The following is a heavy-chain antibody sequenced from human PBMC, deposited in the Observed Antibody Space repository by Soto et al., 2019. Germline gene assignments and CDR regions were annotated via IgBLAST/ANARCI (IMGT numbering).Heavy chain of an antibody. D-gene: IGHD4-17*01. V-gene: IGHV4-59*01. CDR1: VVSISSYY. CDR3: ARVGWTTVGYYFDY. CDR2: IHYSGST. J-gene: IGHJ4*02. Sequence: SETLSLTCTVSVVSISSYYWSWIRQPPGKGQEWIGYIHYSGSTKYNPSLKSRVSISVDTSKSQFSLKLSSVTAADTAVYYCARVGWTTVGYYFDYWGQGALVTVSS.